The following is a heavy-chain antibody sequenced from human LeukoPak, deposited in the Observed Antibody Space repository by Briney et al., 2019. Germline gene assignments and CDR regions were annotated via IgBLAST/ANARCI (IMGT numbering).Heavy chain of an antibody. CDR2: ISRDDDK. D-gene: IGHD7-27*01. CDR1: GFSLNTRGVG. V-gene: IGHV2-5*02. J-gene: IGHJ5*02. CDR3: AHTGSAHGDDWFDP. Sequence: SGPTLVKPTETLTLTCTFSGFSLNTRGVGVGWIRQAPGKALEWLALISRDDDKRYRPSLKGRLTITKDTSKNQVALTLANLDPVDTATYYCAHTGSAHGDDWFDPWGQGTLVTVSS.